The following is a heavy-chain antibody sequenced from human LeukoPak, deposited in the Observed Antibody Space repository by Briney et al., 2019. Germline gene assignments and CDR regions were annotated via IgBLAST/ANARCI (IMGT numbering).Heavy chain of an antibody. D-gene: IGHD3-3*01. CDR2: IVSNGGNT. J-gene: IGHJ4*02. V-gene: IGHV3-64*02. CDR3: ARGGYYAASDI. Sequence: GGSLRLSCAASGLTFSSHAMHWVSQAPGKGLEYVSAIVSNGGNTYYADSVRGRFTISRDNSKDTVYLQMGSLRPEDTAVYYCARGGYYAASDIWGQGALVTVSS. CDR1: GLTFSSHA.